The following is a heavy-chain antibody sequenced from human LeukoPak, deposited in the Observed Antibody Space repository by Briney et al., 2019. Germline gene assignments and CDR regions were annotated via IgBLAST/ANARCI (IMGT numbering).Heavy chain of an antibody. CDR2: INPSGGST. CDR1: RYTFTSYY. CDR3: ARSCSSTSCYTGIATMDV. J-gene: IGHJ6*03. V-gene: IGHV1-46*03. D-gene: IGHD2-2*02. Sequence: KPGASVKVSCKASRYTFTSYYMHWVRQAPGQGLEWMGIINPSGGSTSYAQKFQGRVTMTRDTSTSTVYMELSSLRSEDTAVYYCARSCSSTSCYTGIATMDVWGKGTTVTVSS.